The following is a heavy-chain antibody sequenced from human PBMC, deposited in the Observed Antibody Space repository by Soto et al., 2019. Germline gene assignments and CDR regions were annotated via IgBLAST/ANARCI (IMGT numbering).Heavy chain of an antibody. CDR3: ARDQRSNYDILTGYYRGMDV. J-gene: IGHJ6*02. CDR1: GGSISSGGYY. D-gene: IGHD3-9*01. Sequence: QVQLQESGPGLVKPSQTLSLTCTVSGGSISSGGYYWSWIRQHPGKGLEWIGYIYYSGSTYYNPSLKSRVTISVDTSKNQFSLKLSSVTAADTAVYYCARDQRSNYDILTGYYRGMDVWGQGTTVTVSS. V-gene: IGHV4-31*03. CDR2: IYYSGST.